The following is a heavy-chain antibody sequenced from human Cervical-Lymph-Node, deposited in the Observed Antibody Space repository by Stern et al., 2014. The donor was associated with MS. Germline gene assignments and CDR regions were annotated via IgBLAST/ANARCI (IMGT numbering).Heavy chain of an antibody. CDR3: ARDALAGTAVPRHVDY. Sequence: VQLVESGAEVKKPGASVKVSCKASGYTFTNYYIHWVRQAPGQGLEWMGLINPSGGGTNYAQKFEGRVTMTRDTSTSTVYMEMSSLRSEDTAVYFCARDALAGTAVPRHVDYWGQGTLVTVSS. V-gene: IGHV1-46*01. CDR2: INPSGGGT. D-gene: IGHD6-19*01. CDR1: GYTFTNYY. J-gene: IGHJ4*02.